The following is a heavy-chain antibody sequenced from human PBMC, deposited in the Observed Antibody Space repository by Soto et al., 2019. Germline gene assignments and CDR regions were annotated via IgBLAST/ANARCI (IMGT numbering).Heavy chain of an antibody. CDR1: GFTFSSYA. D-gene: IGHD3-22*01. CDR3: AKAGITMIVVVVGMDV. J-gene: IGHJ6*02. V-gene: IGHV3-23*01. Sequence: GGSLRLSCAASGFTFSSYAMSWVRQAPGKGLEWVSAISGSGGSTYYADSVKGRFTISRDNSKNTLYLQMNSLRAEDTAVYYCAKAGITMIVVVVGMDVWGQGTTVTVSS. CDR2: ISGSGGST.